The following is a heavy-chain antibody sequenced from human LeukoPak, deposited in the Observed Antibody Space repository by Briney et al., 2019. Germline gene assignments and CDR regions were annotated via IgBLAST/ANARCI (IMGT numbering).Heavy chain of an antibody. CDR1: GGSFSGYY. J-gene: IGHJ6*03. CDR3: ARGTGYSSGWYGYYYYMDV. CDR2: INHSGST. V-gene: IGHV4-34*01. D-gene: IGHD6-19*01. Sequence: SETLSLTCAVYGGSFSGYYWSWIRQPPGKGLEWVGEINHSGSTNYNPSLKSRVTISVDTSKNQFSLKLSSVTAADTAVYYCARGTGYSSGWYGYYYYMDVWGKGTTVTVSS.